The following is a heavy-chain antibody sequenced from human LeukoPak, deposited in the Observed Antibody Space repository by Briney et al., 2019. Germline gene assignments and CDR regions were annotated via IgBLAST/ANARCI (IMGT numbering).Heavy chain of an antibody. CDR2: IKGDGSHT. D-gene: IGHD3-9*01. Sequence: GGSLRLSCAASGFTFSNYWMHWVRQAPGKGLVWVLRIKGDGSHTIYADSVKRRFTISRDNAKDTLYLQMKGLRAEDTAVYYCVRDWDHFDFDSWGQGALVTVSS. V-gene: IGHV3-74*01. CDR1: GFTFSNYW. CDR3: VRDWDHFDFDS. J-gene: IGHJ5*01.